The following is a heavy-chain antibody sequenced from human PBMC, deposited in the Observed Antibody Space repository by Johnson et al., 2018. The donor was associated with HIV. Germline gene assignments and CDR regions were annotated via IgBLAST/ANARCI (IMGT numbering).Heavy chain of an antibody. CDR2: QRTTAGGKT. CDR1: QFTFSGYG. V-gene: IGHV3-30*03. Sequence: QVPLVESGGGVVQPERSLRLSCAASQFTFSGYGMPWVRQAPGQGLEWVGQIQRTTAGGKTDYAAPVQGRFTISRYNSKSTLYLQMTSLRAEDTAVYVCARGWVGSTVTTSAGAFDIWGQGTMVTVSS. CDR3: ARGWVGSTVTTSAGAFDI. D-gene: IGHD4-17*01. J-gene: IGHJ3*02.